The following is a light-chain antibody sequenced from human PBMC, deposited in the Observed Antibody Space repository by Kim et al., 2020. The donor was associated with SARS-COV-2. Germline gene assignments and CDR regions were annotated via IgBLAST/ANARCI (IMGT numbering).Light chain of an antibody. CDR2: DAS. J-gene: IGKJ5*01. CDR1: QSIGGW. CDR3: QHHSTYPIT. V-gene: IGKV1-5*01. Sequence: IQLTQSPSTLSASVGDRVTITCRASQSIGGWLAWYQQKPGKAPKLLIYDASSVGSGVPSRFSGSGSGTEFTLTISSLQPDDSATYYCQHHSTYPITFGQGTRLEIK.